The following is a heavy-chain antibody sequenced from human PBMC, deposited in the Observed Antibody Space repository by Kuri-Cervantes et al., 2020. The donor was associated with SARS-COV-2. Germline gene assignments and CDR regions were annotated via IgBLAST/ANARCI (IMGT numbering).Heavy chain of an antibody. J-gene: IGHJ4*02. V-gene: IGHV3-48*04. CDR3: ARDDGGGDYRTLDY. CDR1: GFTFSSYS. CDR2: ISSSSSTI. D-gene: IGHD4-11*01. Sequence: GGSLRLSCAASGFTFSSYSMNWVRQAPGKGLEWVSYISSSSSTIYYADSVKGRFTISRDNAKNSPYLQMNSLRAEDTAVYYCARDDGGGDYRTLDYWGQGTLVTVSS.